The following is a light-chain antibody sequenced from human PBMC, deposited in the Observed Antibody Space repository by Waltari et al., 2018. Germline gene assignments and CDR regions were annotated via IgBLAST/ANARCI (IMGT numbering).Light chain of an antibody. CDR2: WSS. J-gene: IGKJ1*01. V-gene: IGKV4-1*01. CDR1: QTVLHSSDTKNY. Sequence: DIVMAESPDCLAGSLGERATGSCKSSQTVLHSSDTKNYVAWYQQKPGQPPKLLIYWSSTRESGVPDRFSGSGSGTDFTLTISSLQAEDVAVYYCHQYSSTPWTFGQGTKVEVK. CDR3: HQYSSTPWT.